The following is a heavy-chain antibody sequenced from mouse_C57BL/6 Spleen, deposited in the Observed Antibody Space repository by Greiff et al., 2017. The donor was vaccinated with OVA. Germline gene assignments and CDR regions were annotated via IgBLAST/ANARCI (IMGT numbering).Heavy chain of an antibody. D-gene: IGHD1-1*01. J-gene: IGHJ3*01. CDR2: IRLKSDNYAT. CDR3: TITTEGFAY. V-gene: IGHV6-3*01. CDR1: GFTFSNYW. Sequence: DVKLVESGGGLVQPGGSMKLSCVASGFTFSNYWMNWVRQSPEKGLEWVAQIRLKSDNYATHYAESVKGRFTISRDDSKSSVYLQMNNLRAEDTGIYYCTITTEGFAYWGQGTLVTVSA.